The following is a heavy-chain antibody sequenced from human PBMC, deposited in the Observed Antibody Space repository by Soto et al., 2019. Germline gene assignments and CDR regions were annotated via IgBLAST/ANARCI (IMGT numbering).Heavy chain of an antibody. V-gene: IGHV3-33*01. J-gene: IGHJ4*02. D-gene: IGHD6-19*01. CDR3: ARDGAEQWLVPGSADFDY. Sequence: QVQLVESGGGVVQPGRSLRLSCAASGFTFSSYGMHWVRQAPGKGLEWVAVIWYDGSKKYYADSVKGRFTISRDNSRNTLYQQMNSRGAEDTAVYYCARDGAEQWLVPGSADFDYWGQGTLVTVSS. CDR1: GFTFSSYG. CDR2: IWYDGSKK.